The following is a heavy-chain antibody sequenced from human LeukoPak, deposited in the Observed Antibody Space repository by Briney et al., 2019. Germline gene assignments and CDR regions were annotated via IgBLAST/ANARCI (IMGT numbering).Heavy chain of an antibody. CDR2: IYHSGST. CDR3: ARRYDSGSGYYTFDY. CDR1: GYSICSGYY. Sequence: SETLSLSPAVSGYSICSGYYWGWIRQLPGKGREWIVRIYHSGSTYYIPSLKSRVTISEDTTKNQFSLKLSSVTAADTAVYYCARRYDSGSGYYTFDYWGQGTLVTVSS. V-gene: IGHV4-38-2*01. D-gene: IGHD3-22*01. J-gene: IGHJ4*02.